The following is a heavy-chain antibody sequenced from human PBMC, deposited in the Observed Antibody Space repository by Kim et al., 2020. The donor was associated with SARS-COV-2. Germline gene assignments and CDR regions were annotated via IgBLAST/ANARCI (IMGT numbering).Heavy chain of an antibody. CDR1: GGTFSSYA. Sequence: SVKVSCKASGGTFSSYAISWVRQAPGQGLEWMGRIIPIFGIANYAQKFQGRVTITADKSTSTAYMELSSLRSEDTAVYYFARDGECSGGSCYSRQYYID. CDR3: ARDGECSGGSCYSRQYYID. D-gene: IGHD2-15*01. V-gene: IGHV1-69*04. J-gene: IGHJ6*03. CDR2: IIPIFGIA.